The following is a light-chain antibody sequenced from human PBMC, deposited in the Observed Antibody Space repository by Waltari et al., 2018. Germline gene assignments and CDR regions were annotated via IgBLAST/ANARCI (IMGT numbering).Light chain of an antibody. CDR2: DVT. V-gene: IGLV2-23*02. CDR1: SSDLGRYDL. CDR3: CSYAGNYIWV. J-gene: IGLJ3*02. Sequence: QSALTQPSAVSGSPGQSVTISCPGSSSDLGRYDLFLWYQQHPGNAPKLVISDVTKRPSGVSDRFSGSKSGDTASLTISGLQFEDEADYYCCSYAGNYIWVFGGGTRLTVL.